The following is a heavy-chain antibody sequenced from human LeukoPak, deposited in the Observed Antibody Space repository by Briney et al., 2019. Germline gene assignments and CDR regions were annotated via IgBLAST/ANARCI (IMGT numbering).Heavy chain of an antibody. Sequence: SQTLSLTCAISGDSFSSNSVTWNWIRQSPSRGLEWLGRTYYRSTWYNDYAVSVKSRVIFNPDTSKNQFSLHLNSVTPEDTAVYYCARSLDRKMDVWGQGTTVTVSS. V-gene: IGHV6-1*01. J-gene: IGHJ6*02. CDR1: GDSFSSNSVT. CDR3: ARSLDRKMDV. CDR2: TYYRSTWYN.